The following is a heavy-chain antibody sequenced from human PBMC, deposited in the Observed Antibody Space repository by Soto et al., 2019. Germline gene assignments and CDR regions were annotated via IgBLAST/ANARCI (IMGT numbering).Heavy chain of an antibody. CDR1: GGTFSSYA. D-gene: IGHD5-18*01. Sequence: GASVKVSCKASGGTFSSYAISWVRQAPGQGLEWMGGIIPIFGTANYAQKFQGRVTITADESTSTAYMELSSLRSEDTAVYYCARGRNGYSYGVFDYWGQGTLVTVSS. CDR3: ARGRNGYSYGVFDY. CDR2: IIPIFGTA. J-gene: IGHJ4*02. V-gene: IGHV1-69*13.